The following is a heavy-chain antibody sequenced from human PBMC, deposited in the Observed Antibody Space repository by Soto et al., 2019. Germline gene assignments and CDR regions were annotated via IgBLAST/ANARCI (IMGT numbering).Heavy chain of an antibody. CDR3: ARVVPESSGYYFDFFDY. CDR2: ISRSGSTI. Sequence: GGSLRLSCAASGFTFSDYYISWIRQALGKGLEWVSCISRSGSTIYYAASVNGRFTISRTNAKNSLYLHMHSRRAEDRAVDYWARVVPESSGYYFDFFDYWGQGTLVTVTS. CDR1: GFTFSDYY. J-gene: IGHJ4*02. D-gene: IGHD3-22*01. V-gene: IGHV3-11*01.